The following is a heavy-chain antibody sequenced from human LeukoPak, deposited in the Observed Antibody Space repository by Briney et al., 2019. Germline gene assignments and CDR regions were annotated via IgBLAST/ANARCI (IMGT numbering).Heavy chain of an antibody. D-gene: IGHD3-3*01. J-gene: IGHJ6*02. CDR1: GGSVSSGSYY. CDR2: IYYSGST. Sequence: SETLSLTCTVSGGSVSSGSYYWSWIRQPPGKGLEWIGYIYYSGSTNYNPSLKSRVTISVDTSKNQFSLKLSSVTAADTAVYYCARAQYYDFWSGYYTPYYYYGMDVWGQGTTVTVSS. CDR3: ARAQYYDFWSGYYTPYYYYGMDV. V-gene: IGHV4-61*01.